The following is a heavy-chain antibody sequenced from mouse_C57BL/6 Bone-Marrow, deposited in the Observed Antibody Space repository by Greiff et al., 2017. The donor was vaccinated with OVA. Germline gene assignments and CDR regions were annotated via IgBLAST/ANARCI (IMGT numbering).Heavy chain of an antibody. Sequence: EVQLQQSGPELVKPGASVKISCKASGYTFTDYYMNWVKQSHGKSLEWIGDINPNNGGTSYNQKFKGKATLTVDKSSSTAYMELRSLTSEDSAVYYCARGDYYGSSWGYWGQGTTLTVSS. CDR3: ARGDYYGSSWGY. CDR2: INPNNGGT. CDR1: GYTFTDYY. D-gene: IGHD1-1*01. V-gene: IGHV1-26*01. J-gene: IGHJ2*01.